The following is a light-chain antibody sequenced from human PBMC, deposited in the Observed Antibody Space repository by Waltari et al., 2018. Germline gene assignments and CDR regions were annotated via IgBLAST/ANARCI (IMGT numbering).Light chain of an antibody. J-gene: IGKJ2*01. V-gene: IGKV4-1*01. CDR2: WAS. Sequence: DIVLTPSPDSLAVSLGERATIKSRSSQSVLSSSNNSNYLGWYQQKPGPPPKLLISWASTREFGVPDRFSGSGSGTDFTLTISSLQAEDVALYYCQQCYTFPYTFGQGTKLELK. CDR3: QQCYTFPYT. CDR1: QSVLSSSNNSNY.